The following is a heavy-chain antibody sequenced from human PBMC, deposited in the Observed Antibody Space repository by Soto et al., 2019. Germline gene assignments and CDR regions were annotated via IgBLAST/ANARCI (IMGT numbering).Heavy chain of an antibody. Sequence: WGSLRLSCAASGFVFMNYAIIFFRHSPFKWREWVARITGIGDRTFYAESVRGRFTISRDKAQNTLFLHLSNVRVADTAVYYCARDLRELSFPGAYWGRGTLVTVSS. CDR3: ARDLRELSFPGAY. D-gene: IGHD3-16*02. CDR2: ITGIGDRT. CDR1: GFVFMNYA. V-gene: IGHV3-23*01. J-gene: IGHJ4*02.